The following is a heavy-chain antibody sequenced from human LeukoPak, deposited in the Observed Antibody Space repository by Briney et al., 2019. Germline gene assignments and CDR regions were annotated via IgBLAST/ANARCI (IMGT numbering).Heavy chain of an antibody. V-gene: IGHV1-69-2*01. CDR1: GYTFTDYY. Sequence: ASVKISCKASGYTFTDYYMHWVQQAPGKGLEWMGRVDPGDGETIYAEKFQGRVTITADTSTDTAYMELSSLRSEDTAVYYCARGLYSSSWYGGVGLDPWGQGTLVTVSS. J-gene: IGHJ5*02. D-gene: IGHD6-13*01. CDR3: ARGLYSSSWYGGVGLDP. CDR2: VDPGDGET.